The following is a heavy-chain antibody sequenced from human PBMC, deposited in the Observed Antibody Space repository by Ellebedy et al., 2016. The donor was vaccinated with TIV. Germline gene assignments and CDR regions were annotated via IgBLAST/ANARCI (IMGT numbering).Heavy chain of an antibody. J-gene: IGHJ4*02. Sequence: MPSETLSLTCTVSGGSVSSGDYYWNWIRQPPGKGLEWIAYVHYSGSTNYNPSLESRVTISVDTSKNQVSLTLTSVTAADTAVYYCAREGTDGYNYFDNWGRGTLVTVSS. CDR2: VHYSGST. CDR3: AREGTDGYNYFDN. D-gene: IGHD5-24*01. CDR1: GGSVSSGDYY. V-gene: IGHV4-61*08.